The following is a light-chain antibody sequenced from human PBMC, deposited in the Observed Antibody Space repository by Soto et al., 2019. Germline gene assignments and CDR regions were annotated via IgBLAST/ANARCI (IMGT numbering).Light chain of an antibody. J-gene: IGKJ4*01. V-gene: IGKV3-20*01. CDR1: QSVSTSF. CDR3: QQYGSSPLT. Sequence: EIVLTQSPGTLSLSPGERATLSCRASQSVSTSFLAWYQQKPGQAPRLLIYGASSRATGIPDRFSGSGSGTTFTLTISSWEPEDVAVYYCQQYGSSPLTFGGGTKVDIK. CDR2: GAS.